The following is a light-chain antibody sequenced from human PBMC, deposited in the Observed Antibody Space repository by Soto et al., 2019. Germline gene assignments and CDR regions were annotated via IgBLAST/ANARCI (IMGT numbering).Light chain of an antibody. Sequence: QSVLTQPPSASGTPGQRVTISCSGSSSNIGSNTVNWYQQLPGTAPKLLIHANNQRPSGVPDRFSGSKSGTSASLAISWLHSEEAAYYCAAWDDSLNGYVFGTGTKVTVL. CDR1: SSNIGSNT. V-gene: IGLV1-44*01. CDR3: AAWDDSLNGYV. J-gene: IGLJ1*01. CDR2: ANN.